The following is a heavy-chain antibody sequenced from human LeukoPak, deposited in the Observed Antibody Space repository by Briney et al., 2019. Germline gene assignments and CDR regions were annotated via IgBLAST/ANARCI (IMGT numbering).Heavy chain of an antibody. D-gene: IGHD1-20*01. J-gene: IGHJ4*02. CDR2: ISSRDNTI. Sequence: PGGSLRLSCAASGFTFSGYEMSWVRHAPGKRLEWLSYISSRDNTIYYAGSVKGRFTISRDNAKNSLYLQMTSLRTEDTAVYYCARDMTGTTLFDYWGQGTLVTVSS. CDR1: GFTFSGYE. CDR3: ARDMTGTTLFDY. V-gene: IGHV3-48*03.